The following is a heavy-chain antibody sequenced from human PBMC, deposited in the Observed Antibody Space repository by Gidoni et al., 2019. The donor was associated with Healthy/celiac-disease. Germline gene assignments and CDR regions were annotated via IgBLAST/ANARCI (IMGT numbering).Heavy chain of an antibody. J-gene: IGHJ6*02. V-gene: IGHV4-59*01. CDR3: ARDHADREGIDV. CDR2: IYYSGST. D-gene: IGHD3-22*01. Sequence: QVQLQESGPGLVKPSATRSLTCTVSGGSISSYYWSWIRQPPGKGLEWLGYIYYSGSTNYHPSLKSRVTISVDTSKNQFSLKLSSVTAADTAVYYCARDHADREGIDVWGQGTTVTVSS. CDR1: GGSISSYY.